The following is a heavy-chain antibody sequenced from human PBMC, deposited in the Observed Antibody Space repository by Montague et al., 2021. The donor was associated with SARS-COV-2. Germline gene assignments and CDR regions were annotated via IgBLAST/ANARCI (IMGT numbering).Heavy chain of an antibody. CDR1: GDSITTSGNY. Sequence: SETLSLTCSVSGDSITTSGNYWGWIRQPPGKGLEWIGSIYYSGSTXYNPSLKSRVTISVDTSKNQFSLKLSSVTAADTAVYYCARVGRQQLVRLSGMDVWGQGTTVTVSS. CDR3: ARVGRQQLVRLSGMDV. D-gene: IGHD6-13*01. J-gene: IGHJ6*02. CDR2: IYYSGST. V-gene: IGHV4-39*07.